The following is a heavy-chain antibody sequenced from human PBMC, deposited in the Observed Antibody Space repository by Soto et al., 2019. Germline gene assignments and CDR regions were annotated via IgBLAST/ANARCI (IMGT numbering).Heavy chain of an antibody. Sequence: SETLSLTCTVSGGSISSDYWSWIRQPPGEGLEWIGYIYYSGSTNYNPSLKSRVTISVDTSKNQFSLKLSSVTAADTAVYYCERDGEGQRWGNFGMDDWGQGTT. D-gene: IGHD7-27*01. J-gene: IGHJ6*02. V-gene: IGHV4-59*01. CDR2: IYYSGST. CDR1: GGSISSDY. CDR3: ERDGEGQRWGNFGMDD.